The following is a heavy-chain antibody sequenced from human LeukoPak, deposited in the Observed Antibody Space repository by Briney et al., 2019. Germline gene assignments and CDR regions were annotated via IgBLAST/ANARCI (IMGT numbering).Heavy chain of an antibody. CDR3: ARDLRYIDY. CDR1: GFTFSSYT. Sequence: GGSLRLSCAASGFTFSSYTVNCVRQAPGKGLEWVSSISSSSNFIYYADSVKGRFTISRDNAKNSLYLQMNSLRAEDTAVYYCARDLRYIDYWGQGTLVTVSS. J-gene: IGHJ4*02. CDR2: ISSSSNFI. V-gene: IGHV3-21*01.